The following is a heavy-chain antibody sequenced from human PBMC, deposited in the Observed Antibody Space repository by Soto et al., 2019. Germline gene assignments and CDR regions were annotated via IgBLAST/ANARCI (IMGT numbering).Heavy chain of an antibody. CDR2: MDPNNANT. Sequence: SVNVSCKASGYTFTSYDIYWVRQATGQGLEWMGWMDPNNANTGSAQKFQGRVTMTRDTSISTAYIELSSLASEDTAVYYCARGNECSGGSCCIFWGQGSRVTV. V-gene: IGHV1-8*01. J-gene: IGHJ4*02. CDR3: ARGNECSGGSCCIF. CDR1: GYTFTSYD. D-gene: IGHD2-15*01.